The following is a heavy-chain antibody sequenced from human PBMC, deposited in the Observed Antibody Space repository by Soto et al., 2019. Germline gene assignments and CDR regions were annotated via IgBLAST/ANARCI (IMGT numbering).Heavy chain of an antibody. CDR3: ARDACTNGVCYTSDY. CDR2: ISAYNGNT. Sequence: ASVKVSCKASGYTFTSYGISWVRQAPGQGLEWMGWISAYNGNTNYAQKLQGRVTMTTDTSTSTAYMELRSLRSDDTAVYYCARDACTNGVCYTSDYWGQGTLVTVSS. V-gene: IGHV1-18*01. CDR1: GYTFTSYG. J-gene: IGHJ4*02. D-gene: IGHD2-8*01.